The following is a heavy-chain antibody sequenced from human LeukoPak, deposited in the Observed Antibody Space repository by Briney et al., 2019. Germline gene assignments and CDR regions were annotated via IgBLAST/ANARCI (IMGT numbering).Heavy chain of an antibody. CDR3: ARVGSGSYFPFDY. CDR2: ISTSRYYI. CDR1: GFTFSNYD. J-gene: IGHJ4*02. Sequence: GGSLRLSCAASGFTFSNYDMDWVRQAPGKGLEWVSSISTSRYYIYYADSVKGRFTISRDNSKNTLYLQMNSLRAEDTAVYYCARVGSGSYFPFDYWGQGTLVTVSS. D-gene: IGHD3-10*01. V-gene: IGHV3-21*04.